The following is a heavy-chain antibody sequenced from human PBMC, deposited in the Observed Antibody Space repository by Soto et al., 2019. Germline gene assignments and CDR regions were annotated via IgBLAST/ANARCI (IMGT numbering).Heavy chain of an antibody. D-gene: IGHD2-15*01. J-gene: IGHJ4*02. Sequence: QVQLVQSGAEVKKPGASVKVSCKASGYTFTSYGISWVRQAPGQGLEWMGWISAYNGNTNYAQKLQGRVTMTTDTSTSTAYMELRSLRSDATAVYYCARAALDRWWEHMREDYWGQGTLVTVSS. CDR2: ISAYNGNT. CDR3: ARAALDRWWEHMREDY. V-gene: IGHV1-18*01. CDR1: GYTFTSYG.